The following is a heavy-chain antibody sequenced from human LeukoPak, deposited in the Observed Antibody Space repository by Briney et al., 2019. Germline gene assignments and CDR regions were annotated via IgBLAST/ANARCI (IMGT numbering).Heavy chain of an antibody. CDR2: IYYSGST. D-gene: IGHD3-10*01. J-gene: IGHJ5*02. CDR1: GGSISSSSYY. Sequence: SETLSLTCTVSGGSISSSSYYWGWIRQPPGKGLEWIGSIYYSGSTNYNPSLKSRVTISVDTSKNQFSLKLSSVTAADTAVYYCARLWFGELFNWFDPWGQGTLVTVSS. CDR3: ARLWFGELFNWFDP. V-gene: IGHV4-39*07.